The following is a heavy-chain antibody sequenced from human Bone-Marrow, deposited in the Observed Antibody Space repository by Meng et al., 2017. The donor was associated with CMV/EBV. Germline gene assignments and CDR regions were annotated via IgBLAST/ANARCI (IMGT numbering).Heavy chain of an antibody. D-gene: IGHD1-26*01. CDR3: VEGSGSRPAN. V-gene: IGHV3-23*03. Sequence: SRFGMGLVGMDRVHQAPGKGPEWYSRITSDCTRSSYAGSARGRVTFYRDNYRNTLYLQVNSPRVDDTAIYYCVEGSGSRPANWGQGTLVTVSS. CDR2: ITSDCTRS. CDR1: RFGMGLVG. J-gene: IGHJ4*02.